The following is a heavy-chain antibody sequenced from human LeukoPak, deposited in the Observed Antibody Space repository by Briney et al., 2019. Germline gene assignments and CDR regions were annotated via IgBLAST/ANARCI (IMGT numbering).Heavy chain of an antibody. CDR1: GFTFSSYG. V-gene: IGHV3-30*18. J-gene: IGHJ4*02. Sequence: GGSLRLSCAASGFTFSSYGMHWVRQAPGKGLEWVAVISYDGSNKYYADSVKGRFTISRDNSKNTLYLQMNSLRAEDTAVYYCAKGFRQWLVSADVDYWGQGTLVTVSS. CDR2: ISYDGSNK. CDR3: AKGFRQWLVSADVDY. D-gene: IGHD6-19*01.